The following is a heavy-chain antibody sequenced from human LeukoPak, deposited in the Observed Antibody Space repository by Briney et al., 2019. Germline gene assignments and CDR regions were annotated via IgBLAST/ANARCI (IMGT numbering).Heavy chain of an antibody. J-gene: IGHJ4*02. D-gene: IGHD3-22*01. CDR3: ARDKADYYDSSGYYTSTS. CDR1: GGSISSGDYY. CDR2: IYYSGST. V-gene: IGHV4-30-4*01. Sequence: PSETLSLTCTVSGGSISSGDYYWSWIRQPPGKGLEWIGYIYYSGSTYYNPSLKSRVTISVDTSKNQFSLKLSSVTAADTAVYYCARDKADYYDSSGYYTSTSWGQGTLVTVSS.